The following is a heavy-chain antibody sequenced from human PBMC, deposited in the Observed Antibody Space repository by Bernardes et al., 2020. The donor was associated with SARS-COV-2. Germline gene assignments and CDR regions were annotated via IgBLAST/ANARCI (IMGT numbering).Heavy chain of an antibody. D-gene: IGHD2-21*02. V-gene: IGHV3-66*04. CDR1: GFKVSVNY. CDR3: ARQNYVDISGDTYVGAYYFYY. J-gene: IGHJ4*02. CDR2: MYRGGST. Sequence: GGSLRLSCAVSGFKVSVNYITWVRQAPGKGLEWVSIMYRGGSTYYADSVNGRFTVSRDDSKNTVFLHMNSLRAEDTAVYFCARQNYVDISGDTYVGAYYFYYWGQGSLVTVSS.